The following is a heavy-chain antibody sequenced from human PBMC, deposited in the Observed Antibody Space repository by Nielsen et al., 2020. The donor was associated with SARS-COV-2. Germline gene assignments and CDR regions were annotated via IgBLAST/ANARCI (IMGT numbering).Heavy chain of an antibody. V-gene: IGHV1-46*01. CDR3: AREWDDYDSSAYDY. J-gene: IGHJ4*02. CDR1: GYTFTSYY. D-gene: IGHD3-22*01. CDR2: ITPIGGTT. Sequence: ASVKVSCKASGYTFTSYYIHWVRRAPGQGLEWVGIITPIGGTTAYARRFQGRVTMTRDTSTSTVYMELSSLRSEDTAVYYCAREWDDYDSSAYDYWGQGTLVTVSS.